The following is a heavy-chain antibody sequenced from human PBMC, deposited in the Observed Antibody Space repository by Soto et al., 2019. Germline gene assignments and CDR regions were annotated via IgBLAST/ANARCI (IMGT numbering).Heavy chain of an antibody. D-gene: IGHD2-15*01. J-gene: IGHJ6*02. Sequence: SVKVSCKASGGTFSSYAISWVRQAPGQGLEWMGGIIPIFGTANYAQKFQGRVTITADKSTSTAYMELSSLRSEDTAVYYCARVRLVGGGDYYYYGMDVWGQGTTVTVSS. CDR2: IIPIFGTA. CDR1: GGTFSSYA. V-gene: IGHV1-69*06. CDR3: ARVRLVGGGDYYYYGMDV.